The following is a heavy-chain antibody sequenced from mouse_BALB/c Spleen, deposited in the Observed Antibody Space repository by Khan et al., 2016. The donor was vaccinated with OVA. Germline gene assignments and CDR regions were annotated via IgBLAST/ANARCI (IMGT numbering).Heavy chain of an antibody. CDR1: GYSITSDYA. Sequence: VQLQESGPGLVKPSQSLSLTCTVTGYSITSDYAWNWIRQFPGNKLEWMGYISSSGSANYNPALKSRISITRDTFKNQFFLQLNSVTTEDTATYYCARDGARYNYAMDYWGQGTSVNVSS. CDR2: ISSSGSA. V-gene: IGHV3-2*02. CDR3: ARDGARYNYAMDY. D-gene: IGHD1-1*02. J-gene: IGHJ4*01.